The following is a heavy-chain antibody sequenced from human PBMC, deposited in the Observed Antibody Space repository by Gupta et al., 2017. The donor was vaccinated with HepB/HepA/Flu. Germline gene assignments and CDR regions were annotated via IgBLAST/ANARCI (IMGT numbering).Heavy chain of an antibody. Sequence: QVQLQQWGAGLLKPSETLSLTCAVYGGSFSGYYWSWIRQPPGKGLEWIGEINHSGSTNYNPSLKSRVTISVDTSKNQFSLKLSSVTAADTAVYYCARGSQYWRPYYYYGMDVWGQGTTVTVSS. CDR3: ARGSQYWRPYYYYGMDV. CDR2: INHSGST. V-gene: IGHV4-34*01. J-gene: IGHJ6*02. CDR1: GGSFSGYY. D-gene: IGHD2-8*02.